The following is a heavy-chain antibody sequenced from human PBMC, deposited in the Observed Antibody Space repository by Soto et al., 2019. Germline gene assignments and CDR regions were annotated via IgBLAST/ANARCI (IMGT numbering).Heavy chain of an antibody. CDR3: LTLSEWDHRGDV. CDR2: VHSSVTT. V-gene: IGHV4-39*01. Sequence: QLYLQESGPGLVNPWKTLSLTCAVSGGSISGSSYWGWIRQPPGKGLERIGTVHSSVTTYYDPSHSARDTISLLTSASQFSLRLTSVTAAETATYHCLTLSEWDHRGDVWGQGTTVTVSS. CDR1: GGSISGSSY. D-gene: IGHD1-26*01. J-gene: IGHJ6*02.